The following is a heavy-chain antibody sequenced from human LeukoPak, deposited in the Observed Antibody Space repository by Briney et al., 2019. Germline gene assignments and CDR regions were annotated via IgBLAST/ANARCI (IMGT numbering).Heavy chain of an antibody. CDR3: ASTSGYCSGGNCYSAFDY. CDR2: IYYSGST. Sequence: SETLSLTCTVSGGSVSTYYWNWIRQPPGKGLEWIGHIYYSGSTNYNPSLKSRLTISVDTSNNQFSLKLSSETAADTAVYYCASTSGYCSGGNCYSAFDYWGQGTLVTVSS. CDR1: GGSVSTYY. V-gene: IGHV4-59*02. J-gene: IGHJ4*02. D-gene: IGHD2-15*01.